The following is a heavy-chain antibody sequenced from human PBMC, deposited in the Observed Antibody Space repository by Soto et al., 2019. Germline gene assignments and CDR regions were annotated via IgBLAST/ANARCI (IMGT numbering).Heavy chain of an antibody. J-gene: IGHJ4*02. V-gene: IGHV4-31*03. CDR1: GGSISSGGYY. Sequence: QVQLQESGPGLVKPSQTLSLTCTVSGGSISSGGYYWSWIRQHPGKGLEWIGYIYYRGSTYYNPSLKSRETRSVDTSKNQFSLKLSAVTAADTAVYYCARGRDYGGSSANFDYWGQGTLVTVSS. CDR3: ARGRDYGGSSANFDY. D-gene: IGHD2-15*01. CDR2: IYYRGST.